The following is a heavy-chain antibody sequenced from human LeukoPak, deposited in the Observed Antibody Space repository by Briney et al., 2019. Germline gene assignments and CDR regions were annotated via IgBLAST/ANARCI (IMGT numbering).Heavy chain of an antibody. J-gene: IGHJ3*02. CDR1: GVSISSSSYY. CDR3: ARVGKGDAFDM. D-gene: IGHD1-26*01. Sequence: SETLSLTCTVSGVSISSSSYYWGWLRQPPGKGLEWIGSIYYSGSTYYNPSLKSRVTILLDTSKNQFSVRLSSVTAADTAVYYCARVGKGDAFDMWGQGTMVTVSS. CDR2: IYYSGST. V-gene: IGHV4-39*07.